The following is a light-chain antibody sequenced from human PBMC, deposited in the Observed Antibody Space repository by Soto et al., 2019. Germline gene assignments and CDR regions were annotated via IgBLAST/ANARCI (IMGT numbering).Light chain of an antibody. J-gene: IGKJ3*01. CDR2: DTL. CDR1: QSVSSY. CDR3: QQRSNWPPIT. Sequence: EIVLTQSPATLSLSPGERATLSCRASQSVSSYLAWYQQKPGQAPRLLIYDTLNRATGIPARFSGSGSGTDFTLTISSLEPEDVAVYYCQQRSNWPPITFGPGTKVDIK. V-gene: IGKV3-11*01.